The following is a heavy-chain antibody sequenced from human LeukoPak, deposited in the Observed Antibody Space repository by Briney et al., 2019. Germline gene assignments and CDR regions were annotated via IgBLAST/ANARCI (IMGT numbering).Heavy chain of an antibody. J-gene: IGHJ4*02. V-gene: IGHV3-23*01. CDR1: GFTFSNYA. D-gene: IGHD2-2*01. CDR2: ISGGGGGT. Sequence: GGSLRLSCAASGFTFSNYAMSWVRQAPGKGLEWVSVISGGGGGTYYADSVKGRFTISRDNSQNTLYLQMNSLRAEDTAVYYCARGYCSSTTCSVDYWGQGTLVTVSS. CDR3: ARGYCSSTTCSVDY.